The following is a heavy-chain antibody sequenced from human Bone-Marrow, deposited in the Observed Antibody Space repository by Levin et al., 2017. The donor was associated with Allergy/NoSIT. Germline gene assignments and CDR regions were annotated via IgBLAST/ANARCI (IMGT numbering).Heavy chain of an antibody. CDR2: ITGSGRTI. D-gene: IGHD1-26*01. CDR1: GFTFSDYN. Sequence: GGSLRLSCAASGFTFSDYNMNWIRQAPGKGLEWVSYITGSGRTIDYADSVRGRFTVSRDNAKNSLYLQMNSLRAEDTAVYYCARPIVGAIYDSWGQGTLVTVSS. J-gene: IGHJ4*02. V-gene: IGHV3-11*01. CDR3: ARPIVGAIYDS.